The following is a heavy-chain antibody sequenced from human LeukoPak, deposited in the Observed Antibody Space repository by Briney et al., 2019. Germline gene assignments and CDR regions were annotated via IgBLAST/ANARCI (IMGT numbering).Heavy chain of an antibody. Sequence: PSETLSLTCTVSGGSISSYYWSWIRQPPGKGLEWIGYIYYSGSTNYNPSLKSRVTISVDTSKNQFSLKLSSVTAADTAVYYCAREGGTTYCSGGSCYSFGYFDYWGQGTLVTVSS. V-gene: IGHV4-59*01. D-gene: IGHD2-15*01. CDR2: IYYSGST. CDR1: GGSISSYY. CDR3: AREGGTTYCSGGSCYSFGYFDY. J-gene: IGHJ4*02.